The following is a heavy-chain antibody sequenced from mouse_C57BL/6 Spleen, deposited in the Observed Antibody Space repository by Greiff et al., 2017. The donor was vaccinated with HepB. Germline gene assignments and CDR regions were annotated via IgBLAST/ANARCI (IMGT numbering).Heavy chain of an antibody. CDR3: ARELRLREIYYAMDY. J-gene: IGHJ4*01. Sequence: EVMLVESGGDLVKPGGSLKLSCAASGFTFSSYGMSWVRQTPDKRLEWVATISSGGSYTYYPDSVKGRFTISRDNAKNTLYLQMSSLKSEDTAMYYCARELRLREIYYAMDYWGQGTSVTVSS. CDR1: GFTFSSYG. D-gene: IGHD3-2*02. CDR2: ISSGGSYT. V-gene: IGHV5-6*01.